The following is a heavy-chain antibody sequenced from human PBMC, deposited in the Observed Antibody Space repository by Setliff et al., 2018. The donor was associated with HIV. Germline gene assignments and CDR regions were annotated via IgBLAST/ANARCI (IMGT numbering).Heavy chain of an antibody. V-gene: IGHV4-59*08. CDR2: IYYSGST. Sequence: SETLSLTCTVSGGSISSYYWSWIRQPPGKGLEWIGYIYYSGSTNYNPSLKSRVTISVDTSKNQFSLKLSSVTAADTAVYYCAILSVYWFDPWGQGTPVTVSS. CDR1: GGSISSYY. D-gene: IGHD1-20*01. J-gene: IGHJ5*02. CDR3: AILSVYWFDP.